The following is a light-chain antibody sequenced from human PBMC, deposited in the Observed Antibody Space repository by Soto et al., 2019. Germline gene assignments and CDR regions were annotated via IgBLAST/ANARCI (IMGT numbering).Light chain of an antibody. CDR2: WAS. Sequence: DIVMTQSPDSLAVSLGERATINCKSSQSVLYSSNNKNYLAWYQQKPGQPPKLLIYWASTRESGVPDRFSGSGSGTGFTRTISSLQAEDVAVYYCQQYFSPPLTFGGGTKVEIK. J-gene: IGKJ4*01. CDR3: QQYFSPPLT. V-gene: IGKV4-1*01. CDR1: QSVLYSSNNKNY.